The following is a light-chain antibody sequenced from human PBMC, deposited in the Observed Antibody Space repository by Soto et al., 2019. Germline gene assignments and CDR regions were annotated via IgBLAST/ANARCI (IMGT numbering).Light chain of an antibody. CDR2: SNT. J-gene: IGLJ1*01. V-gene: IGLV1-44*01. CDR3: AAWDDSLNGPV. CDR1: SYNIGSGV. Sequence: QSVLTQPPSASGTPGQRVTISCSGSSYNIGSGVVNWYQQLPGTAPKLLIYSNTQRPSGVPDRFSGSKSGTSASLAISGLQSEDEADYYCAAWDDSLNGPVFGTGTKLTVL.